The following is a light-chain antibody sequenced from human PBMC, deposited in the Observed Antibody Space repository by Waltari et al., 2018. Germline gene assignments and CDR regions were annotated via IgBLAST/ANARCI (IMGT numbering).Light chain of an antibody. Sequence: DIQMTQSPSSLSATVGDRVTITCRAIQSISSYLNWYQQKPGIAPKLLIYAASSLQSGVPSRFSGSGSGTDFTLTISSLQPEDCATDYCQQSYSTPPPCGQGTKLEIK. V-gene: IGKV1-39*01. CDR3: QQSYSTPPP. CDR2: AAS. CDR1: QSISSY. J-gene: IGKJ2*01.